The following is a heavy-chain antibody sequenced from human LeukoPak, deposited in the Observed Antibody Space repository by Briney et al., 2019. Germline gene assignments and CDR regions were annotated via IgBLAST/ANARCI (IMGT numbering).Heavy chain of an antibody. V-gene: IGHV1-18*04. CDR1: GYTFTYRY. CDR2: ISAYNGNT. Sequence: GASVKVSCKASGYTFTYRYLHWVRQAPGQALEWMGWISAYNGNTNYAQKLQGRVTMTTDTSTSTAYMELRSLRSDDTAVYYCARGLEWLTRRHTWFDPWGQGTLVTVSS. CDR3: ARGLEWLTRRHTWFDP. J-gene: IGHJ5*02. D-gene: IGHD3-3*01.